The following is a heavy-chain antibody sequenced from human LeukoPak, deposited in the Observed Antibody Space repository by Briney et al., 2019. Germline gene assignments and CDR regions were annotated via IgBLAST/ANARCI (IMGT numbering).Heavy chain of an antibody. V-gene: IGHV1-69*05. CDR3: ARKSRYSSGWN. CDR2: IIPIFGTA. J-gene: IGHJ4*02. Sequence: SVKVSCKVSGYTLTELSMHWVRQAPGKGLEWIGRIIPIFGTANYAQKFQGRVTITTDESTSTAYMELSSLRSEDTAVYYCARKSRYSSGWNWGQGTLVTVSS. CDR1: GYTLTELS. D-gene: IGHD6-19*01.